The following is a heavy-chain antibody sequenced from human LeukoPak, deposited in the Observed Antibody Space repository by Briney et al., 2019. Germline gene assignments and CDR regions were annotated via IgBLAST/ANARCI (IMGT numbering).Heavy chain of an antibody. CDR3: AREDYYGSGSYSDY. D-gene: IGHD3-10*01. V-gene: IGHV4-30-4*01. CDR2: IYYSGST. J-gene: IGHJ4*02. CDR1: GGSISSGDYY. Sequence: SETLSLTCTVSGGSISSGDYYWSWIRQPPGKGLEWIGYIYYSGSTYYNPSLKSRVTISVDTSKNQFSLKLSSVTAADTAVYYCAREDYYGSGSYSDYWGQGTLVTVSS.